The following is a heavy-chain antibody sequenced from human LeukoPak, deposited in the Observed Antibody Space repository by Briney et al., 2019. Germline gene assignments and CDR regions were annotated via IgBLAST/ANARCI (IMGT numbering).Heavy chain of an antibody. CDR3: ARLDPRGDYETFDY. J-gene: IGHJ4*02. CDR1: GFTFSSYA. CDR2: ISYDGSNK. Sequence: PGGSLRLSCAASGFTFSSYAMHWVRQAPGKGLEWVAVISYDGSNKYYADSVKGRFTISRDNSKNTLYLQMNSLRAEDTAVYYCARLDPRGDYETFDYWGQGTLVTVSS. D-gene: IGHD2-21*02. V-gene: IGHV3-30-3*01.